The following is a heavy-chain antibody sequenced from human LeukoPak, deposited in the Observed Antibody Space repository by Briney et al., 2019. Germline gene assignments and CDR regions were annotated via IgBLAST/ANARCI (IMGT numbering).Heavy chain of an antibody. V-gene: IGHV7-4-1*02. CDR1: GYTFTSYA. CDR2: INTNTGNP. D-gene: IGHD3-3*01. Sequence: ASVKVSCKASGYTFTSYAMNWVRQAPGQGLEWMGWINTNTGNPTYAQGFTGRFVFSLDTSVSTAYLQISSLKAEYTAVYYCARDRELRFLEWLFSTDAFDIWGQGTMVTVSS. J-gene: IGHJ3*02. CDR3: ARDRELRFLEWLFSTDAFDI.